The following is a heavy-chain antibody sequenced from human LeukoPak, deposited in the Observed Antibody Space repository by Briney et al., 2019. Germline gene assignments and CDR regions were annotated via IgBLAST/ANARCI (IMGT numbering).Heavy chain of an antibody. CDR3: ARHVSSRGSPYYFDY. CDR1: GGSISSSSYY. D-gene: IGHD2/OR15-2a*01. V-gene: IGHV4-39*01. CDR2: IYYSGST. Sequence: SETLSLTCTVSGGSISSSSYYWGWIRQPPGKGLEWIGSIYYSGSTYYNPSLKSRVTISVDTSKSQFSLKLSSVTAADTAVYYRARHVSSRGSPYYFDYWGQGTLVTVSS. J-gene: IGHJ4*02.